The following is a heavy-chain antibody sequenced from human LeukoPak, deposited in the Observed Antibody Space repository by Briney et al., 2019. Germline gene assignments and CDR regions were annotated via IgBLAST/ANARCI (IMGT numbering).Heavy chain of an antibody. V-gene: IGHV1-46*01. Sequence: ASVKASCKASGGTFSSYAISWVRQAPGQGLEWMGIINPSGGSTSYAQKFQGRVTMTRDTSTSTVYMELSSLRSEDTAVYYCARGSFRDGYNYGYWGQGTLATVSS. J-gene: IGHJ4*02. CDR2: INPSGGST. D-gene: IGHD5-24*01. CDR1: GGTFSSYA. CDR3: ARGSFRDGYNYGY.